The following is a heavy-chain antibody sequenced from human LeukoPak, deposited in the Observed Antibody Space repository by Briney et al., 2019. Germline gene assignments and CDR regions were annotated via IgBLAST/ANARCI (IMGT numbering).Heavy chain of an antibody. Sequence: ASVKVSCKASGYTFTSYGITWVRQAPGQGLEWMGWISAYNDNTYYVQNLQGRVTMTTDTSTNTAYMELRSLRSDDTAVYFCARGSIVGATFDYFDYWGQGTLVTVSS. CDR3: ARGSIVGATFDYFDY. D-gene: IGHD1-26*01. J-gene: IGHJ4*02. V-gene: IGHV1-18*01. CDR2: ISAYNDNT. CDR1: GYTFTSYG.